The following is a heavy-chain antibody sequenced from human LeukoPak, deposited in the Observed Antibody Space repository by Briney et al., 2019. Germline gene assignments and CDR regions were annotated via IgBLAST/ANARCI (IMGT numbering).Heavy chain of an antibody. V-gene: IGHV1-18*01. D-gene: IGHD3-3*01. CDR1: GYTFTSYG. CDR3: ARGGITIFGVVTHDAFDI. J-gene: IGHJ3*02. CDR2: ISAYNGNT. Sequence: GASVKVSCKASGYTFTSYGISWVRQAPGQGLEWTEWISAYNGNTNYAQKLQGRVTMTTDTSTSTAYMELRSLRSDDTAVYYCARGGITIFGVVTHDAFDIWGQGTMVTVSS.